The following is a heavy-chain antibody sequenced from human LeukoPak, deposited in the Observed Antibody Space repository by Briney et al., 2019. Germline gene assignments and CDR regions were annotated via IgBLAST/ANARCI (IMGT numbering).Heavy chain of an antibody. Sequence: ASVKVSCKASGYTFTSYGISWVRQAPGQGPEWMGWISAYNGKTIYAQKFQGRVTMTTNTSTSTVYMELTSLRSDDTAVYYCARSAYYYDSSGFLQPAYCDYWGQGTQITVSS. CDR2: ISAYNGKT. J-gene: IGHJ4*02. D-gene: IGHD3-22*01. V-gene: IGHV1-18*01. CDR3: ARSAYYYDSSGFLQPAYCDY. CDR1: GYTFTSYG.